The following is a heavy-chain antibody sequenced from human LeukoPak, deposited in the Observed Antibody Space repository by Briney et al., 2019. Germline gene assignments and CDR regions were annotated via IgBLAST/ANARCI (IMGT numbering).Heavy chain of an antibody. D-gene: IGHD6-13*01. J-gene: IGHJ4*02. CDR2: IKQNGGEK. V-gene: IGHV3-7*01. Sequence: PGGSLRLSCAASGFTFSTYWMSWVRQAPGKGLEWAASIKQNGGEKYYVDSVKGRFTISRDNAKNSVFLQMNSLRVEDTALYYCARESSSGFDYWGQGTLVTVSS. CDR1: GFTFSTYW. CDR3: ARESSSGFDY.